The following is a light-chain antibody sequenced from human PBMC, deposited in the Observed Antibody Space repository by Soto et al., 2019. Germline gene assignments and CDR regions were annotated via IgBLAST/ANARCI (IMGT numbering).Light chain of an antibody. CDR1: SSDVGGYNY. CDR2: EVS. Sequence: SALTQPPSASGSPGQSVTISCTGTSSDVGGYNYVSWYQQHPGKAPKLMIYEVSKRPSGVPDRFSGSKSGNTASLTVSGXXXXXXXDXYCSSYAGSXXXVFGTGTKVTVL. J-gene: IGLJ1*01. CDR3: SSYAGSXXXV. V-gene: IGLV2-8*01.